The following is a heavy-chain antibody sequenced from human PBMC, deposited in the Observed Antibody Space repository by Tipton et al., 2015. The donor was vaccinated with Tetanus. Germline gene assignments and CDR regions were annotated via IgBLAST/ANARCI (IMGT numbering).Heavy chain of an antibody. J-gene: IGHJ6*02. D-gene: IGHD7-27*01. CDR1: GFAFSAYW. CDR3: ARGRLGRDYGMDV. Sequence: SLRLSCAASGFAFSAYWMCWVRQAPGKGLMWVSRMNSDGSSTIYADSVKGRFTISRDNAKNTLFLQMSSLRAEDTAVYYCARGRLGRDYGMDVWGQGTTVTVSS. CDR2: MNSDGSST. V-gene: IGHV3-74*01.